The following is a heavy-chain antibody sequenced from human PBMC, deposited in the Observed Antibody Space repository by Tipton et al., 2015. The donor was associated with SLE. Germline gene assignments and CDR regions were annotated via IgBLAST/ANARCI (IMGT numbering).Heavy chain of an antibody. J-gene: IGHJ3*02. CDR3: ARDSGVDTAMGSGFDI. CDR1: GGSISSSSYY. V-gene: IGHV4-39*07. CDR2: IYYSGST. D-gene: IGHD5-18*01. Sequence: TLSLTCTVSGGSISSSSYYWGWIRQPPGKGLEWIGSIYYSGSTYYNPSLKSRVAISMDTSKNQFSLKLSSVTAADTAVYYCARDSGVDTAMGSGFDIWGQGTMVTVSS.